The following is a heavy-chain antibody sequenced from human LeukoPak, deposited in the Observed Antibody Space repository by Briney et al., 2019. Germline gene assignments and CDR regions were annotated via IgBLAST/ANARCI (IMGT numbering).Heavy chain of an antibody. V-gene: IGHV3-23*01. D-gene: IGHD2-15*01. J-gene: IGHJ5*02. Sequence: GGSLRLSCAASGFTFSSYAMSWVRQAPGKGLERVSAISGSGGSTYYADSVKGRFTISRDNSKNTLYLQMNSLRAEDTAVYYCAKGEVVEKNRSWFDPWGQGTLVTVSS. CDR2: ISGSGGST. CDR3: AKGEVVEKNRSWFDP. CDR1: GFTFSSYA.